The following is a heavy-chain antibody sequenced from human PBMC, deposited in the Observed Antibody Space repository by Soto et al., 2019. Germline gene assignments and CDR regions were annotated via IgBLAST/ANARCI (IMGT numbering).Heavy chain of an antibody. CDR3: ARDSGPAGGGAYDI. J-gene: IGHJ3*02. D-gene: IGHD6-25*01. CDR1: GFTFSTHA. CDR2: VEVGGGST. Sequence: EVQLLESGGGLVQPGGSLRLSCAASGFTFSTHAMIWVRQAPGKGLNWVSTVEVGGGSTYYTDSVKGRFTVSRDNSKNTVYLQLNTLRAEVTAIYFCARDSGPAGGGAYDIWGQGTMVTVSS. V-gene: IGHV3-23*01.